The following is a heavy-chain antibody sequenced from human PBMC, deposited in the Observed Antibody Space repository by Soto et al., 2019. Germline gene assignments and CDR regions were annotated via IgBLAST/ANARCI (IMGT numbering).Heavy chain of an antibody. CDR1: GFSLTTSGVG. CDR3: AHRDGFGEFDS. D-gene: IGHD3-10*01. J-gene: IGHJ5*01. V-gene: IGHV2-5*02. CDR2: IYWDDDK. Sequence: QITLKESGPTLVKPTQTLTLTCTFSGFSLTTSGVGVGWIRQPPGKALEWLALIYWDDDKRYSPSLKSRLTVTXXTSRNQVVLTMTNMDPVDTATYFCAHRDGFGEFDSWGRGTLVTVSS.